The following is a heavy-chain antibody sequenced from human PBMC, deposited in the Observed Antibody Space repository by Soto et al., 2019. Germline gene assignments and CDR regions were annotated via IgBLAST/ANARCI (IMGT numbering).Heavy chain of an antibody. J-gene: IGHJ6*02. V-gene: IGHV3-53*01. CDR1: GFTVSNNY. CDR3: ARPRGYCSSTSCFNYYGMDV. CDR2: IYNGGST. Sequence: EVQLVESGGGLIQPGGSLRLSCAASGFTVSNNYMSWVRQAPGKGLEWVSVIYNGGSTYYADSVKGRFTISRDNSKNTLYLQMNSLRADDTAVYYCARPRGYCSSTSCFNYYGMDVWGQGTTVTVSS. D-gene: IGHD2-2*01.